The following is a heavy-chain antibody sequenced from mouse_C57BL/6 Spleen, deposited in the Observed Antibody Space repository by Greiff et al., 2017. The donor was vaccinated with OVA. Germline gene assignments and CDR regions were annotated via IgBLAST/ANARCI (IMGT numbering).Heavy chain of an antibody. Sequence: QVQLQQSGAELVKPGASVKISCKASGYAFSSYWMNWVKQRPGKGLEWIGQIYPGDGDTNYNGKIKGKATLTADKSSSTAYMQLSSLTSYDSSVYFCARGGITTVVGDYWGQGTTLTVSS. D-gene: IGHD1-1*01. CDR1: GYAFSSYW. V-gene: IGHV1-80*01. CDR2: IYPGDGDT. J-gene: IGHJ2*01. CDR3: ARGGITTVVGDY.